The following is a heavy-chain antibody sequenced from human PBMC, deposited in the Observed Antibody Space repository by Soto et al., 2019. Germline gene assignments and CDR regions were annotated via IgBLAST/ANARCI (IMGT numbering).Heavy chain of an antibody. V-gene: IGHV3-23*01. J-gene: IGHJ6*02. Sequence: EVQLLESGGGLVQPGGSLRLSCAASGFTFSSYAMSWVRQAPGKGLEWVSAISGSGGSTYYADSVKGRFTISRDNSKNTLYLQMNSLRAEDTAVYYCAKIRSGPGYYGSGSYYASYGMDVWGQGTTVTVSS. CDR1: GFTFSSYA. CDR2: ISGSGGST. D-gene: IGHD3-10*01. CDR3: AKIRSGPGYYGSGSYYASYGMDV.